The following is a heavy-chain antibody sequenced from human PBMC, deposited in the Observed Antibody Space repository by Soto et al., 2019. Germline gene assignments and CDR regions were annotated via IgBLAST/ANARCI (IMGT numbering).Heavy chain of an antibody. CDR3: VRRHVSATGIDWFDP. D-gene: IGHD2-8*02. CDR2: INAANGDT. CDR1: GYTFTSYG. V-gene: IGHV1-3*01. Sequence: ASVEVSCRASGYTFTSYGIHWVRQAPGQRLEWMGWINAANGDTKYSPKFQGRVTITRDTSASTAYMELSSLRSEDTAVYYCVRRHVSATGIDWFDPWGQGSLVTVSS. J-gene: IGHJ5*02.